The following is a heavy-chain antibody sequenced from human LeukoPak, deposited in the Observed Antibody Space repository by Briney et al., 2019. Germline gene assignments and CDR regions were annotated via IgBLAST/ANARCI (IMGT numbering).Heavy chain of an antibody. CDR1: GFTFSRYS. CDR3: ARDGYSGSVPFDY. V-gene: IGHV3-21*01. CDR2: ISSSSSDI. D-gene: IGHD1-26*01. Sequence: PVGSLRLSCAASGFTFSRYSMNWVRQAPGKGLEWVSSISSSSSDIYYADSLKGRFTISRDNAKNSLYLQMNSLRAEDTAVYYCARDGYSGSVPFDYWGQGTLVTVSS. J-gene: IGHJ4*02.